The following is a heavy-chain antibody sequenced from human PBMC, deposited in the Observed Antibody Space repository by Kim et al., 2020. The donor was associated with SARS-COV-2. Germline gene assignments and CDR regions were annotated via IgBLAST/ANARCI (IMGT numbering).Heavy chain of an antibody. Sequence: ASVKVSCKASGYTFTSYGISWVRQAPGQGLEWMGWISAYNGNTNYAQKLQGRVTMTTDTSTSTAYMELRSLRSDDTAVYYCARTPQWELLVGWAYYYYYGMDVWGQGTTVTVSS. CDR3: ARTPQWELLVGWAYYYYYGMDV. J-gene: IGHJ6*02. CDR1: GYTFTSYG. D-gene: IGHD1-26*01. CDR2: ISAYNGNT. V-gene: IGHV1-18*04.